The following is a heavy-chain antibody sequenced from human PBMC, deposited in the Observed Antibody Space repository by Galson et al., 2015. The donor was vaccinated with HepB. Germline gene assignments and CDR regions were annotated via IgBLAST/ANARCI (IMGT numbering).Heavy chain of an antibody. CDR2: INAGNANK. CDR1: GYTFTNYA. J-gene: IGHJ6*02. Sequence: SVKVSCKASGYTFTNYAMHWVRQAPGQGLEWMGWINAGNANKKYSQKFYGRVTFTRDTSASTAYMELSSLRSEDTAVYYCAREGFGSGWNQGMDVWGQGTTVTGSS. V-gene: IGHV1-3*01. D-gene: IGHD3-22*01. CDR3: AREGFGSGWNQGMDV.